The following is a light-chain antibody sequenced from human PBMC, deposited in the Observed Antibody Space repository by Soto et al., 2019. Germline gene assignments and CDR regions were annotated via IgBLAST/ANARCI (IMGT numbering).Light chain of an antibody. CDR1: GSDVGGYNY. CDR2: EVS. CDR3: SSYTSSGTQV. Sequence: QSVLTQPASVSGSPGQSITISCTGTGSDVGGYNYVSWYQQHPGKAPKLMIYEVSNRPSGVSDRFSGSKSGNTASLTISGLQAEDEADYYCSSYTSSGTQVFGTGTKLTVL. J-gene: IGLJ1*01. V-gene: IGLV2-14*01.